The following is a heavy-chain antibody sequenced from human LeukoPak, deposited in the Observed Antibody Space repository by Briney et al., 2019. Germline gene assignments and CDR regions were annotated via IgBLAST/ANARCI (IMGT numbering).Heavy chain of an antibody. CDR1: GGTFSSYA. CDR2: IIPIFGTA. Sequence: SVTVSYMASGGTFSSYAISWVRQAPGQGLEWMGGIIPIFGTANYAQKFQGRVPITADKSKSTAYMELSSLRYADTAVYYCARALTLGWFDPWGQGTLVTVSS. V-gene: IGHV1-69*06. CDR3: ARALTLGWFDP. D-gene: IGHD3-3*02. J-gene: IGHJ5*02.